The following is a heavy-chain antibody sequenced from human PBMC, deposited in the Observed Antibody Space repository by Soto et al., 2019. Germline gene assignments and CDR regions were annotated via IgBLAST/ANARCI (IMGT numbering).Heavy chain of an antibody. CDR2: IKSKTDGGTT. CDR1: GFTFDKVW. J-gene: IGHJ4*02. D-gene: IGHD2-8*01. Sequence: EVQLVESGGGLVKPGGSLRLSCAVSGFTFDKVWMNWVRQAPGKGLEWVGRIKSKTDGGTTDYAAPVNGRFTISRDDSKNRLYLQMNSLKTEVTGMYFCTTGRDDLIYWGQGTLVTVSS. V-gene: IGHV3-15*07. CDR3: TTGRDDLIY.